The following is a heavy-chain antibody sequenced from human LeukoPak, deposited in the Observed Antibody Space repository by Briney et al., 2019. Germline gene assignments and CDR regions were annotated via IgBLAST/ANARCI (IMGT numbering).Heavy chain of an antibody. Sequence: GGSLRLSCAASGFRFTSYWMSWVRQAPGKGLEWVAVISYDGSNKYYADSVKGRFTISRDNSKNTLYLQMNSLRAEDTAVYYCARAPSLLLWFGEYFDYWGQGTLVTVSS. J-gene: IGHJ4*02. CDR1: GFRFTSYW. CDR2: ISYDGSNK. CDR3: ARAPSLLLWFGEYFDY. D-gene: IGHD3-10*01. V-gene: IGHV3-30*03.